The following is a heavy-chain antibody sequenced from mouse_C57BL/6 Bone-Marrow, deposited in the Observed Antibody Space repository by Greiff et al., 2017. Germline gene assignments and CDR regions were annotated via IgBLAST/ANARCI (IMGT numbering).Heavy chain of an antibody. V-gene: IGHV1-81*01. CDR3: ARCSGGVVATN. CDR2: IYPRSGNT. D-gene: IGHD1-1*01. J-gene: IGHJ2*01. CDR1: GYTFTSYG. Sequence: VQLQQSGAELARPGASVKLSCKASGYTFTSYGISWVKQRTGQGLEWIGEIYPRSGNTYYNEKFKGKATLTADKSSSTAYMELRSLTSEDSAVYVCARCSGGVVATNWGQGTTLTVTS.